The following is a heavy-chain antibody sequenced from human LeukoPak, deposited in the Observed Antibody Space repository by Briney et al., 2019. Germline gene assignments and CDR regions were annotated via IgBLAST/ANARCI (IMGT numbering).Heavy chain of an antibody. J-gene: IGHJ4*02. CDR2: IFHSGST. Sequence: SGTLSLTSAVSGDFISNNHWWSWVRQPPGKGLEWIGEIFHSGSTNYNPSLESRVTISVDKSNNHFSLKLNSVTAADTAVYYCAVVRGEIDYWGQGTLVTVSS. CDR3: AVVRGEIDY. D-gene: IGHD3-10*01. CDR1: GDFISNNHW. V-gene: IGHV4-4*02.